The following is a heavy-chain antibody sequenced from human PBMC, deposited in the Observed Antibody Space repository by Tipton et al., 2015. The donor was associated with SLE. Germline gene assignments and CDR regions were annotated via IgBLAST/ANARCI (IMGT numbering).Heavy chain of an antibody. D-gene: IGHD3/OR15-3a*01. V-gene: IGHV3-33*01. CDR3: AREVSRGTGHSPGFDY. Sequence: SLRLSCGTSGFTFSSCGMHWVRQPPGKGLEWMGIIWYDGSARFYADSVKGRFTISRDNSKNTLYLQMNSLRVEDTAVYYCAREVSRGTGHSPGFDYWGQGTRVTVSS. J-gene: IGHJ4*02. CDR2: IWYDGSAR. CDR1: GFTFSSCG.